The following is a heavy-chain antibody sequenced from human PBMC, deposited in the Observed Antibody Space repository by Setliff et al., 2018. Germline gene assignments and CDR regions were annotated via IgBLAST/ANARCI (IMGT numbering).Heavy chain of an antibody. J-gene: IGHJ4*02. V-gene: IGHV4-61*09. CDR2: IYDSGKT. D-gene: IGHD1-1*01. CDR1: GDSISSRTYY. CDR3: ARTGTYRYFDY. Sequence: PSETLSLTCTVSGDSISSRTYYWSWIRQPAGKGLEWIGHIYDSGKTYYNPSLKSRVSISVDTSKNQFSLKLNSVTAADTAVYYCARTGTYRYFDYWGQGTRVTVSS.